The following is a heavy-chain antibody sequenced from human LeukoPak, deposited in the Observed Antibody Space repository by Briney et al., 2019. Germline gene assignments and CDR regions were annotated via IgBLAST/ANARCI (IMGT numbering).Heavy chain of an antibody. V-gene: IGHV3-7*01. J-gene: IGHJ4*02. CDR3: ATSDY. Sequence: GGSLRLSCAASEFTLSRYWMSWVRQAPGKGLEWVANINQDGSEKYYVDSVKGRFTISRDNAKNTLYLQMNSLRAEDTAVYYCATSDYWGQGTLVTVSS. CDR1: EFTLSRYW. CDR2: INQDGSEK.